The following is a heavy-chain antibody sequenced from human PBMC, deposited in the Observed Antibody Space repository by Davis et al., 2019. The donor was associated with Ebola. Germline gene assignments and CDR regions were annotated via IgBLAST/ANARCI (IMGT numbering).Heavy chain of an antibody. CDR3: ARDEGLPWAEAFDI. J-gene: IGHJ3*02. Sequence: MPSETLSLTCTVSGGSISSYYWSWIRQPPGKGLEWIGYIYYSGSTNYNPSLKSRVTISVDTSKNQFSLKLSSVTAADMAVYYCARDEGLPWAEAFDIWGQGTMVTVSS. D-gene: IGHD5-12*01. CDR1: GGSISSYY. V-gene: IGHV4-59*01. CDR2: IYYSGST.